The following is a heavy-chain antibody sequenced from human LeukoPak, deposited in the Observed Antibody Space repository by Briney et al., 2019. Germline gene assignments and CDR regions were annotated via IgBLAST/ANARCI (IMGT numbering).Heavy chain of an antibody. CDR1: GFTFSSYA. D-gene: IGHD2-21*02. V-gene: IGHV3-23*01. J-gene: IGHJ5*02. CDR2: ISGSGGST. Sequence: GGSLRLSCGGSGFTFSSYAMSWVRQAPGKGLEWVSAISGSGGSTYYADSVKGRFTISRDNSKNTLYLQMNSLRAEDTAVYYCAKAYCGGDCYSSWFDPWGQGTLVTVSS. CDR3: AKAYCGGDCYSSWFDP.